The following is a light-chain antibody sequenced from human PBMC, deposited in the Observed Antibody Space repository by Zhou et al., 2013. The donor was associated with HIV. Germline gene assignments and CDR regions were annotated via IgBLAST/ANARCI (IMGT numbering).Light chain of an antibody. Sequence: GDRVTITCRASQDISTYLAWYQHRPGKNPRLLIYAASTLQSGVPSRFSGTGSGTDFTLTISSLQPEDLATYYCQQLISYSLTFGGGTKVEIK. CDR2: AAS. V-gene: IGKV1-27*01. CDR1: QDISTY. J-gene: IGKJ4*01. CDR3: QQLISYSLT.